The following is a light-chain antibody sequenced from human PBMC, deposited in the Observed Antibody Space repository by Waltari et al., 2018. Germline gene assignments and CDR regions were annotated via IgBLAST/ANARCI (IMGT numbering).Light chain of an antibody. CDR2: GES. V-gene: IGKV1-33*01. CDR3: QQYDNLPYT. CDR1: EDIDNS. J-gene: IGKJ2*01. Sequence: DIQXXXSXSSLSASVXXRXXXTCQASEDIDNSLNWYQQKPGKAPSILIYGESKLETGFPSRFSGSRSGTDFTFTISSLQPEDIATYSCQQYDNLPYTFGQGTKLEIK.